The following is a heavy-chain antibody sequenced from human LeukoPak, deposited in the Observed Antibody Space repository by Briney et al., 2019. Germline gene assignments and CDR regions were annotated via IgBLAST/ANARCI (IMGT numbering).Heavy chain of an antibody. CDR3: ARANFLYCSSTSCLFDY. J-gene: IGHJ4*02. D-gene: IGHD2-2*01. CDR1: GYTFTDYY. CDR2: XNPNSGGT. V-gene: IGHV1-2*04. Sequence: SVKVSCKASGYTFTDYYMHWVRLAPGQGLEWMXXXNPNSGGTNYVQKFQGWVTMTRDTSINTAYMELSRLTSDDTAVYYCARANFLYCSSTSCLFDYWGQGTLVTVSS.